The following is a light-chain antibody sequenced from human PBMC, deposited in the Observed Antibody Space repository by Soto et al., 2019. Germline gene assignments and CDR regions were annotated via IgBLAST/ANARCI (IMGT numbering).Light chain of an antibody. V-gene: IGKV3-11*01. Sequence: IGLTQSPATLSLSPGERATLSCRASQSVGSSLGWYQQKPGQAPRLLHYDASNRATGIPARLRGSVSGTDFTLTISRLEPEDFAVYYCLQRSHCPLTFVGAHKVEI. CDR2: DAS. CDR1: QSVGSS. J-gene: IGKJ4*02. CDR3: LQRSHCPLT.